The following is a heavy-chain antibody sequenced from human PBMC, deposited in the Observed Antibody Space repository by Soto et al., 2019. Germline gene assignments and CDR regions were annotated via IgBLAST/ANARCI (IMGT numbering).Heavy chain of an antibody. CDR3: ARLPDITGWPFAS. D-gene: IGHD6-19*01. J-gene: IGHJ4*02. Sequence: QVQLQESGPGLVKPSETLSLTCTVSGGSINKDYWTWIRQPPGKGLEWLGYISYNGRTEYSPSLKSRXXFSVDTSKTQFSLRLTSMTAAETAKYFCARLPDITGWPFASWGQGTLVAVSS. CDR1: GGSINKDY. V-gene: IGHV4-59*01. CDR2: ISYNGRT.